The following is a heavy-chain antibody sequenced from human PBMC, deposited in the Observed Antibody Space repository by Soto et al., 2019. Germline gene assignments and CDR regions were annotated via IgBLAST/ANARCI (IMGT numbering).Heavy chain of an antibody. CDR2: ISAYNGNT. Sequence: VKGSCKAFGCTLTSSGSSCVRQSPGQGLAWMGWISAYNGNTNYAQKLQCRVTMTTDTSTSTAYMELRSLRSDDTAVYYCARAREGIEAAATRVYYGMDVWAQRTTVSVSS. J-gene: IGHJ6*02. D-gene: IGHD6-13*01. V-gene: IGHV1-18*04. CDR3: ARAREGIEAAATRVYYGMDV. CDR1: GCTLTSSG.